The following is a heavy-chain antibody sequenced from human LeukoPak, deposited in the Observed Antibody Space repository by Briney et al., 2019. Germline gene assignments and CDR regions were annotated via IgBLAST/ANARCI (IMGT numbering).Heavy chain of an antibody. V-gene: IGHV3-23*01. Sequence: GGSLGLSWAASGFTFSSFGMSWVRQTAGKGLEWVSVIRGSGVYSLYADFVKGRLTISRDNSKNTLYLQMNSLRAEDTAIYFCATKPSGTYGYFEYWGQGTLVTVSS. CDR3: ATKPSGTYGYFEY. J-gene: IGHJ4*02. D-gene: IGHD1-26*01. CDR2: IRGSGVYS. CDR1: GFTFSSFG.